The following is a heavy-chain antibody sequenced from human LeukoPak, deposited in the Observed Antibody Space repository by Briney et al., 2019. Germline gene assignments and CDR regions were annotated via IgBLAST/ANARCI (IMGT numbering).Heavy chain of an antibody. CDR3: ATAPVAGATSLYYFDY. V-gene: IGHV1-24*01. D-gene: IGHD1-26*01. Sequence: ASVKVSCKVSGYTLTELSMHWVRQAPGKGLEWMGGFDPEDGETIYAQKFQGRVTMTEDTSTDTAYMELSSLRSEDTAVYYCATAPVAGATSLYYFDYWGQGTLVTVSS. J-gene: IGHJ4*02. CDR1: GYTLTELS. CDR2: FDPEDGET.